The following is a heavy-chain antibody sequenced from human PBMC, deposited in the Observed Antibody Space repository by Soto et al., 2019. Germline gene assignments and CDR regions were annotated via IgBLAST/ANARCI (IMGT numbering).Heavy chain of an antibody. CDR2: ISSSSSTI. Sequence: GGSLRLSCAASGFTFSSYSMNWVRQAPGKGLEWVSYISSSSSTIYYADSVKGRFTISRDNAKNSLYLQMNSLRAEDTAVYYCARDRELRSRVYRGYHLLGNKIDYWGQGTLVTVSS. V-gene: IGHV3-48*01. CDR1: GFTFSSYS. CDR3: ARDRELRSRVYRGYHLLGNKIDY. J-gene: IGHJ4*02. D-gene: IGHD5-12*01.